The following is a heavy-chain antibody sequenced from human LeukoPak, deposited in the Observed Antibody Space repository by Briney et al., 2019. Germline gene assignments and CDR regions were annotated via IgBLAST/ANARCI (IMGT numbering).Heavy chain of an antibody. Sequence: PGGSLRLSCAASGFTFNKFAMSWVRQAPGKGLEWVSGIIENGGETYYADSVRGRFTISRDNSKNTLYLQMNSLGAEDTAVYYCAKDYEYNSNTWYFHWGRGTLVSVSS. CDR2: IIENGGET. V-gene: IGHV3-23*01. CDR1: GFTFNKFA. D-gene: IGHD6-13*01. CDR3: AKDYEYNSNTWYFH. J-gene: IGHJ4*02.